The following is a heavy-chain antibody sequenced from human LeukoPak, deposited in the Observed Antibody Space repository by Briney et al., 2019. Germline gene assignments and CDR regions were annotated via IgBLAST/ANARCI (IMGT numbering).Heavy chain of an antibody. V-gene: IGHV3-23*01. CDR3: ASPVPGTYYFDY. Sequence: GGSLRLSCAASGFTFSSYAMSWVRQAPGKGLAWVSAISGSGGSTYYADSVKGRFTISRDNSKHTLYPQMNSLRAEDTAVYYCASPVPGTYYFDYWGQGTLVTVSS. J-gene: IGHJ4*02. CDR1: GFTFSSYA. CDR2: ISGSGGST.